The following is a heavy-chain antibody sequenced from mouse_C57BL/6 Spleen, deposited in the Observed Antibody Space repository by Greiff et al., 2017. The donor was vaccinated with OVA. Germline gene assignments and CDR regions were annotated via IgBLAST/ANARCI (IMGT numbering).Heavy chain of an antibody. Sequence: VKLMESGAELVRPGASVTLSCKASGYTFTDYEMHWVKQTPVHGLEWIGAIDPETGGTAYNQKFKGKAILTADKSSSTAYMELRSLTSEDSAVYYCTRSYWGQGTTLTVSS. J-gene: IGHJ2*01. V-gene: IGHV1-15*01. CDR2: IDPETGGT. CDR1: GYTFTDYE. CDR3: TRSY.